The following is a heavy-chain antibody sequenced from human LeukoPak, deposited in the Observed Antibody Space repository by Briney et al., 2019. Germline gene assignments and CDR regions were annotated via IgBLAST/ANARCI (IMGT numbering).Heavy chain of an antibody. V-gene: IGHV3-48*03. CDR1: GFTFSSYE. CDR2: ISSSGSTI. CDR3: AREPDIVATFGY. J-gene: IGHJ4*02. Sequence: GGSLRLSCAASGFTFSSYEMNWVRQAPGKGLEWVSYISSSGSTIYYADSVKGRFTISGDNAKNSLYLQMNSLRAEDTAVYYCAREPDIVATFGYWGQGTLVTVSS. D-gene: IGHD5-12*01.